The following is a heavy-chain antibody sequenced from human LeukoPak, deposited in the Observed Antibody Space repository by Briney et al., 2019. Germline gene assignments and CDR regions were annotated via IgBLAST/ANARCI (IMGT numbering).Heavy chain of an antibody. CDR3: ARLGYCSGGSCYGPRGYYYYMDV. J-gene: IGHJ6*03. D-gene: IGHD2-15*01. V-gene: IGHV4-34*01. CDR2: INHSGST. Sequence: SETLSLTCAVYGGSFSGYYWSWIRQPPGKGLEWIGEINHSGSTNYNPSLKSRVTISVDTSKNKFSLKLSSVTAADTAVYYCARLGYCSGGSCYGPRGYYYYMDVWGKGTTVTVSS. CDR1: GGSFSGYY.